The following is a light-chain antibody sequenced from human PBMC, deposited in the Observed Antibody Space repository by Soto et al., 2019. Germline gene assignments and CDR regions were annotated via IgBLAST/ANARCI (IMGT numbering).Light chain of an antibody. V-gene: IGKV1-39*01. CDR3: QQTYSTPRT. J-gene: IGKJ1*01. CDR2: SAS. Sequence: DIQVTQSPSSLSASVVDRVTITCRASRSISRYLNWYQQKPGKAPKLLIYSASSLQSGVPSRFSGSGSGSDFTLTINSLQPEDFATYYCQQTYSTPRTFGQGTKVDIK. CDR1: RSISRY.